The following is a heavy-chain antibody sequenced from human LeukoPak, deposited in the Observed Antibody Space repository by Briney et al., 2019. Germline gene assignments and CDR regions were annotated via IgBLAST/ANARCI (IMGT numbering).Heavy chain of an antibody. Sequence: GRSLRLSCAASGFTFSNYGMQWVRQAPGKGLEWVAVVSYDGGTKVYADSVKGRFTISRDNSKNTLYLQMNSLRAEDTAIYYCAKPPEVGATVGYFDYWGQGTLVTVSS. CDR2: VSYDGGTK. CDR3: AKPPEVGATVGYFDY. CDR1: GFTFSNYG. J-gene: IGHJ4*02. V-gene: IGHV3-30*18. D-gene: IGHD1-26*01.